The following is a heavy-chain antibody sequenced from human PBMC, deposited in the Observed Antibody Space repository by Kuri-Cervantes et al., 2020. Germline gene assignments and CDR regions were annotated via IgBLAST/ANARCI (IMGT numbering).Heavy chain of an antibody. Sequence: ESLKISCTVSGGSISSYYWSWIRQPAGKGLEWIGRIYTSGSTNYNPSLKSRVTISVDTSKNQFSLKLSSVTAADTAVYYCARGRGYYYGSGSYCIFDYWGQGTLVTVSS. V-gene: IGHV4-4*07. CDR3: ARGRGYYYGSGSYCIFDY. CDR2: IYTSGST. D-gene: IGHD3-10*01. CDR1: GGSISSYY. J-gene: IGHJ4*02.